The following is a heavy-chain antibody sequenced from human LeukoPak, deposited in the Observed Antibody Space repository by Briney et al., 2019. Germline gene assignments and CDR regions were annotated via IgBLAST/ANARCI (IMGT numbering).Heavy chain of an antibody. V-gene: IGHV4-31*03. Sequence: SQTLSLTCTVSVGSISSGVYYTSWIRQHPGKGLEWIGYIYYSGSTYSNPSLKSRLTMSVDISKNQFSLKLSSVTAADTAVYCCARGVTGLRGAFDIWGQGTMVTVSS. CDR3: ARGVTGLRGAFDI. D-gene: IGHD3-10*01. CDR1: VGSISSGVYY. CDR2: IYYSGST. J-gene: IGHJ3*02.